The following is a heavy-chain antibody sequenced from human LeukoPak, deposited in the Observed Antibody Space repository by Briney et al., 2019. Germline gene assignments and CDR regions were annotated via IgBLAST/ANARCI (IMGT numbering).Heavy chain of an antibody. D-gene: IGHD3-9*01. J-gene: IGHJ4*02. V-gene: IGHV1-18*01. CDR1: GYTFTSYG. CDR2: ISAYNGNT. Sequence: EASVKVSCKASGYTFTSYGISWVRQAPGQGLEWMGWISAYNGNTNYAQKLQGRVTMTTDTSTSTAYMELRSLRSDDTAVYYCARGRSYDILTGYHDFDYWGQGTLVTVSS. CDR3: ARGRSYDILTGYHDFDY.